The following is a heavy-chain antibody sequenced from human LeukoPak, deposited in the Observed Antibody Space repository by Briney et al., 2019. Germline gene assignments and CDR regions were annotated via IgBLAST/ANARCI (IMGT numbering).Heavy chain of an antibody. J-gene: IGHJ4*02. CDR1: GFTFSSNY. D-gene: IGHD5-18*01. CDR3: ARRSRGYSYGYLN. Sequence: PGGSLRLSCAASGFTFSSNYMSWVRQAPGKGLEWVSVIYSGGSTYYADSVKGRFTISRDNSKNTLYLQMSSLRAEDTAVYYCARRSRGYSYGYLNWGQGTLVTVSS. CDR2: IYSGGST. V-gene: IGHV3-53*01.